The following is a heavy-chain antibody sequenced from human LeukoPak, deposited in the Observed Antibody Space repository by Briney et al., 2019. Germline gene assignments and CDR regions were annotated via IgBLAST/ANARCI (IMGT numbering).Heavy chain of an antibody. J-gene: IGHJ3*02. D-gene: IGHD1-14*01. V-gene: IGHV3-20*04. CDR2: INWNGGST. Sequence: PGGSLTLSCAASGFTFDDYDMSWVRQAPGKGLEWVSGINWNGGSTGYANSLKGRFTISRHNARNSLYLKMNSLRAEDTALYYCARIGMAGIGDGFDIWGQGTMVTVSS. CDR3: ARIGMAGIGDGFDI. CDR1: GFTFDDYD.